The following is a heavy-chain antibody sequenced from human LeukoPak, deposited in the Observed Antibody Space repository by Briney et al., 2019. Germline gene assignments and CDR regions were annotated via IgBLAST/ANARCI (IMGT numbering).Heavy chain of an antibody. CDR2: ISAYTGNT. CDR1: GYTFTNYG. D-gene: IGHD6-19*01. Sequence: ASVKVSCKASGYTFTNYGISWVRQAPGQGLEWMGCISAYTGNTNYAQKLQGRVTMTTDTSTSTAYMELRSLRSDDTAVYYCARDAPYSSGWYGVNAFDIWGQGTMVTVSS. V-gene: IGHV1-18*01. CDR3: ARDAPYSSGWYGVNAFDI. J-gene: IGHJ3*02.